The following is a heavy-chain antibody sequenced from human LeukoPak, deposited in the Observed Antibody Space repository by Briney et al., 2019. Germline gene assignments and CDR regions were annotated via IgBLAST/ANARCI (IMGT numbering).Heavy chain of an antibody. J-gene: IGHJ4*02. D-gene: IGHD6-19*01. V-gene: IGHV4-34*01. Sequence: SETLFLTCAVYGESFSGYYWSWIRQPPGKGLEWIGEINHSGSTNYNPSLKSRVTISVDTSKNQYSLKLSSVTAADTAVYYCARYRIDSSGWYFDYWGQGTLVTVSS. CDR1: GESFSGYY. CDR2: INHSGST. CDR3: ARYRIDSSGWYFDY.